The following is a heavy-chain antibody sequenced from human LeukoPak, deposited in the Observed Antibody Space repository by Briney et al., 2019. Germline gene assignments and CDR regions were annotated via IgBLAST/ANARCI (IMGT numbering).Heavy chain of an antibody. CDR1: GFTFNSYA. J-gene: IGHJ5*02. CDR3: ARDAPQVPAAGVLAS. V-gene: IGHV3-53*01. CDR2: MYSRGDT. D-gene: IGHD6-13*01. Sequence: GGSLRLSCVASGFTFNSYAMSWVRQAPGKGLEWVSVMYSRGDTYYADSVKGRFTFSRDISKNTLYLQMNGLRTEDTAMYYCARDAPQVPAAGVLASWGQGTLVTVSS.